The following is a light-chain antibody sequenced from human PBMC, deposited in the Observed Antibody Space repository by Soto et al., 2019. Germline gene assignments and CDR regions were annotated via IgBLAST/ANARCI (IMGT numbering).Light chain of an antibody. V-gene: IGKV3-15*01. J-gene: IGKJ1*01. CDR2: GAS. Sequence: GVSQSPATVSLSPGERATLSCRASQSVSSNLARYQQKPGQAPRLLIYGASTRATGIPARFSGSGSGTEFTLTISSLQSEDFAVYYCQQYNNWPPVTFGQGTKVDIK. CDR3: QQYNNWPPVT. CDR1: QSVSSN.